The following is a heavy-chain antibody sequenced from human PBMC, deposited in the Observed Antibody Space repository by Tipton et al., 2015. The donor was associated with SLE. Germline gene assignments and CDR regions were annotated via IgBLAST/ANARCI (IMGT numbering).Heavy chain of an antibody. Sequence: TLSLTCTVSGGSISRYYWSWFRQPAGKGLEWIGRIYISGSGSISYNPSLKSRVTMSVDTSKNQVSLKLNSVTAADAAVYYCARLSTRLVGDTFDVWGQGTMVSVSS. J-gene: IGHJ3*01. CDR1: GGSISRYY. CDR3: ARLSTRLVGDTFDV. CDR2: IYISGSGSI. V-gene: IGHV4-4*07. D-gene: IGHD6-6*01.